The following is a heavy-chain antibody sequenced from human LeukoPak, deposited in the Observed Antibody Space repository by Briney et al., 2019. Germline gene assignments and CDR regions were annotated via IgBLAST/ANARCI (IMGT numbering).Heavy chain of an antibody. CDR2: IYYSGST. D-gene: IGHD2-2*01. CDR1: GGSISSYY. V-gene: IGHV4-59*01. Sequence: SETLSLTCTVSGGSISSYYWSRIRQPPGKGLEWIGYIYYSGSTNYNPSLKSRVTISVDTSKNQFSLKLSSVTAADTAVYYCARHYRYCSSTSCSVFDYWGQGTLVTVSS. J-gene: IGHJ4*02. CDR3: ARHYRYCSSTSCSVFDY.